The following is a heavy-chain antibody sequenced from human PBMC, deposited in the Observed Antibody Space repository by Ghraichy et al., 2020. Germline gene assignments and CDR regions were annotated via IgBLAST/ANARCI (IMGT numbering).Heavy chain of an antibody. CDR2: IYYSGST. J-gene: IGHJ5*02. D-gene: IGHD2-15*01. Sequence: ETLSLTCTVSGGSISSSSYYWGWIRQPPGKGLEWIGSIYYSGSTYYNPSLKSRVTISVDTSKNQFSLKLSSVTAADTAVYYCASRLLGYCSGGSCHRENWFDPWGQGTLVTVSS. V-gene: IGHV4-39*01. CDR1: GGSISSSSYY. CDR3: ASRLLGYCSGGSCHRENWFDP.